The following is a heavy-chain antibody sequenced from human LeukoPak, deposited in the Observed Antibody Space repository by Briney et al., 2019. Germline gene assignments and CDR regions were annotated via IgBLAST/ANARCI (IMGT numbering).Heavy chain of an antibody. CDR2: INPNSGGT. J-gene: IGHJ1*01. CDR3: AREDYYDSSGYYKNKEYFQH. CDR1: GYTFTGYY. V-gene: IGHV1-2*02. D-gene: IGHD3-22*01. Sequence: ASVKVSCKASGYTFTGYYMHWVRQAPGQGLELMGGINPNSGGTNYAQMFHGRVTITRDTSISTAYMELSRMRSDDTAVYYCAREDYYDSSGYYKNKEYFQHWGQGTLVTVSS.